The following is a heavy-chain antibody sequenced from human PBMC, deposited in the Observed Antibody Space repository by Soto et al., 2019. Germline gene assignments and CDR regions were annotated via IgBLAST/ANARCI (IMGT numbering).Heavy chain of an antibody. CDR1: GYSFTNYG. Sequence: QVQLVQSGAEVRKPGASVKVSCKASGYSFTNYGISWVRQAPGQGLEWMGWISAYNGNTKFAQKVQSRVTMATDTATTPAYMALRSLRSDDKDVYYCARDFRPQNAVANLNFEYWCQGTLVTVYS. V-gene: IGHV1-18*01. CDR3: ARDFRPQNAVANLNFEY. CDR2: ISAYNGNT. J-gene: IGHJ4*02. D-gene: IGHD6-19*01.